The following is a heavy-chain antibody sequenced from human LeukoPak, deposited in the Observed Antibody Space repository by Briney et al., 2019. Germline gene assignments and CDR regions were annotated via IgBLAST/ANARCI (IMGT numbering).Heavy chain of an antibody. V-gene: IGHV3-30*04. CDR3: ARGTYGDYYGEAFDI. CDR2: ISYDGSNK. Sequence: QPGGSLRPSCAASGFTFSSYAMHWVRQAPGKGLEWVAVISYDGSNKYYADSVKGRFTISRDNSKNTLYLQMNSLRAEDTAVYYCARGTYGDYYGEAFDIWGQGTMVTVSS. J-gene: IGHJ3*02. D-gene: IGHD4-17*01. CDR1: GFTFSSYA.